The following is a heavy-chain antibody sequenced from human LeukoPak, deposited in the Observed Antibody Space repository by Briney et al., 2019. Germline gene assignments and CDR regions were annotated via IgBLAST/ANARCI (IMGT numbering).Heavy chain of an antibody. CDR3: ARVGTTVTSYDY. J-gene: IGHJ4*02. CDR1: GYTFTGYY. CDR2: INPNSGGT. D-gene: IGHD4-17*01. Sequence: ASVKVSCKASGYTFTGYYMHWVRQAPGQGLEWMGWINPNSGGTNYAQKFQGRVTMTRDTSISTGYMELSRLRSDDTAVYYCARVGTTVTSYDYWGQGTLVTVSS. V-gene: IGHV1-2*02.